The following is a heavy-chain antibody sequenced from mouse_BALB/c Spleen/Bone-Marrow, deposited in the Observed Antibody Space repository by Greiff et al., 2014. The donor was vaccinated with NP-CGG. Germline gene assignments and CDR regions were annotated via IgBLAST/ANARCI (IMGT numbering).Heavy chain of an antibody. CDR3: VRENYDYDGDAMDY. J-gene: IGHJ4*01. CDR2: INPSSGYT. D-gene: IGHD2-4*01. Sequence: QVQLLQSAAELARPGASVKMSCKTSGYTFTYYTMHWVKQRPGQGLEWIGYINPSSGYTDYNQKFKDKTTLTTDKSSSTAYLQLSSLTSEDSAVYYCVRENYDYDGDAMDYWGQGTSVTVSS. V-gene: IGHV1-4*02. CDR1: GYTFTYYT.